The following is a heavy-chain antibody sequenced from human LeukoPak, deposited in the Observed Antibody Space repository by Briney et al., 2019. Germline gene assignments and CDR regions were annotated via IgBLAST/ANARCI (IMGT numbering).Heavy chain of an antibody. CDR2: INHSGST. V-gene: IGHV4-34*01. Sequence: PSETLSLTCTVSGGSISSYYWSWIRQPPGKGLEWIGEINHSGSTNYNPSLKSRVTISVDTSKNQFSLKLSSVTAADTAVYYCARRGYCSGGSCYRDYYYYYMDVWGKGTTVTISS. D-gene: IGHD2-15*01. CDR1: GGSISSYY. CDR3: ARRGYCSGGSCYRDYYYYYMDV. J-gene: IGHJ6*03.